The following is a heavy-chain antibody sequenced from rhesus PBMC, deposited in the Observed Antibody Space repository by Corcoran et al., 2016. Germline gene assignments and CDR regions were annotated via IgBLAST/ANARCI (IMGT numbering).Heavy chain of an antibody. CDR2: IKSGGGST. V-gene: IGHV3S5*01. CDR3: AKSRGSYYGLDS. J-gene: IGHJ6*01. CDR1: GFTFSSYG. Sequence: EVQLVETGGGLVQPGGSLNLSCAASGFTFSSYGMSWVRQAPGKGLEWVSAIKSGGGSTYYTESVKRRISISRDNSKNTLSRQMNSLRAEDTAGYYCAKSRGSYYGLDSWGQGVVVTVSS.